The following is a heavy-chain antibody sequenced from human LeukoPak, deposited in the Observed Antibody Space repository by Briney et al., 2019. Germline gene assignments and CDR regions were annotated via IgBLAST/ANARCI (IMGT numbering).Heavy chain of an antibody. CDR1: GGSISSGGYS. Sequence: SQTLSLTCAVSGGSISSGGYSWSWIRQPPGKGLEWIGYIYHSGSTYYNPSLKSRVTISVDRSKNQFSLKLSSVTAADRAVYYCGGAAGTTTSPPPFDYWGQGTLVTVSS. D-gene: IGHD6-13*01. CDR3: GGAAGTTTSPPPFDY. V-gene: IGHV4-30-2*02. CDR2: IYHSGST. J-gene: IGHJ4*02.